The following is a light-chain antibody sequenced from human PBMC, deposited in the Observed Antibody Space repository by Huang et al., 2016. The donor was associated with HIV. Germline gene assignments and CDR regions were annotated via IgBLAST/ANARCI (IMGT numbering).Light chain of an antibody. V-gene: IGKV3-20*01. CDR1: QSLSSSY. J-gene: IGKJ2*01. CDR2: GAS. CDR3: QQYGTSPLYT. Sequence: EIVLTQSPGTLSLSPGERATLSCRASQSLSSSYLAWYQQKPGQAPRLLIYGASSRATGIPDRFIGSGSGTDFTLTISRLEPEDFAVYYCQQYGTSPLYTFGQGTKLEIK.